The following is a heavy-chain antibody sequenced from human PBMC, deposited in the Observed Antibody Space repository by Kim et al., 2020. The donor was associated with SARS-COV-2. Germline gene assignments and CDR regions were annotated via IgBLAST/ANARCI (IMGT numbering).Heavy chain of an antibody. CDR3: ARHQQWLETQFAY. D-gene: IGHD6-19*01. Sequence: YIPSLKRQVTISLDTSKNHFSLRLSSVNAADTAVYYCARHQQWLETQFAYWGQGTLVTVSS. V-gene: IGHV4-39*01. J-gene: IGHJ4*02.